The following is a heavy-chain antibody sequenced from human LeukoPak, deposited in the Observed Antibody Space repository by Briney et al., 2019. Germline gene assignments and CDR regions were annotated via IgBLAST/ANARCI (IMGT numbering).Heavy chain of an antibody. J-gene: IGHJ4*02. D-gene: IGHD2-15*01. V-gene: IGHV1-69*04. CDR3: AREGIGRSPLDY. CDR2: IIPILGIA. Sequence: GASVKVSCKASGGTFSSYAISWVRQAPGQGLEWMGRIIPILGIANYAQKFQGRVTMTRDTSTSTVYMELSSLRSEDTAVYYCAREGIGRSPLDYWGQGTLVTVSS. CDR1: GGTFSSYA.